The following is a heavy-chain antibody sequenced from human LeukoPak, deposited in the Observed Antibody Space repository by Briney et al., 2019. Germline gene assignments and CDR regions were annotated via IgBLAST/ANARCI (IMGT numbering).Heavy chain of an antibody. CDR2: ISAYNGNT. CDR3: ARCPLKPHAFDI. CDR1: GYTFTSYG. Sequence: ASVRVSCKASGYTFTSYGISWVRQAPGQGLEWMGWISAYNGNTNYAQKLQGRVTMTTDTSTSTAYMELRSLRPDDTAVYYCARCPLKPHAFDIWGQGTMVSVSS. J-gene: IGHJ3*02. V-gene: IGHV1-18*04.